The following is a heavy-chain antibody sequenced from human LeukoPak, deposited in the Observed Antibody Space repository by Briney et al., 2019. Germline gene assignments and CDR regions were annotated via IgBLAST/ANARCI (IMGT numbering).Heavy chain of an antibody. CDR3: TRAVGDSSSWVYYFDF. V-gene: IGHV1-8*01. CDR1: GYTFTSYD. Sequence: ASVKVSCKASGYTFTSYDINWVRQATGQGLEWMGCMNPNSGNTGYAQKFQGRVTMTRNTSISTAYMELSSLRSEDTAVYYCTRAVGDSSSWVYYFDFWGQGTLHTVSS. D-gene: IGHD6-13*01. J-gene: IGHJ4*02. CDR2: MNPNSGNT.